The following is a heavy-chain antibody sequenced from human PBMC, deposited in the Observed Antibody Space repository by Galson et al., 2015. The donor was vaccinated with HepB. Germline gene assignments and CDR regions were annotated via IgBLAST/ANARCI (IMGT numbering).Heavy chain of an antibody. J-gene: IGHJ4*02. Sequence: SVKVSCKASGGTFTTYTLSWVRQAPGQGLEWMGGVIPISGTTSYSQKFRGRLTITADDSTGTAYMVLSTLRSEDTAVYYCASRLDYADTAVDFWGQGTLVTVSS. D-gene: IGHD4-17*01. CDR1: GGTFTTYT. V-gene: IGHV1-69*13. CDR3: ASRLDYADTAVDF. CDR2: VIPISGTT.